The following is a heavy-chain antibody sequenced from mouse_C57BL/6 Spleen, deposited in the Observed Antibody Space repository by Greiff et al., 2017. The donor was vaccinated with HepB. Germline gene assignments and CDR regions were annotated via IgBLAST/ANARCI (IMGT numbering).Heavy chain of an antibody. Sequence: QVQLQQSGPGLVQPSQTLSITCTVSGFSLTSYGVHWVRQSPGKGLEWLGVIWSGGSTDYNAAFISRLSISKDNSKSKEFFKLNRLQADDTAIDYCARNIYYGSYWYFDVWGTGTTVTVSS. J-gene: IGHJ1*03. D-gene: IGHD1-1*01. CDR3: ARNIYYGSYWYFDV. CDR1: GFSLTSYG. CDR2: IWSGGST. V-gene: IGHV2-2*01.